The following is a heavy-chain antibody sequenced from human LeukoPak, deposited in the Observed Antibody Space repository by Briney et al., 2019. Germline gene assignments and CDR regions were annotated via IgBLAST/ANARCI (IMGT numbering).Heavy chain of an antibody. CDR3: ARVRGDYDSPLSVY. J-gene: IGHJ4*02. D-gene: IGHD4-17*01. Sequence: PGGSLRLSCAASGFTFSSYSMNWVRQAPGKGLEWVSSISSSSSYIYYADSVKGRFTISRDNAKNSLYLQMNSLRAEDTAVYYCARVRGDYDSPLSVYWGQGTLVTVSS. CDR1: GFTFSSYS. CDR2: ISSSSSYI. V-gene: IGHV3-21*01.